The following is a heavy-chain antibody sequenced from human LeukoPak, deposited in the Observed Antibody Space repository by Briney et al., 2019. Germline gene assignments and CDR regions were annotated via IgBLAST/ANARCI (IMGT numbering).Heavy chain of an antibody. CDR1: GYSISSGYY. CDR3: ARGIVVVAQLGFYFYYMDV. CDR2: IYHSGST. D-gene: IGHD2-15*01. Sequence: PSETLSLTCTVSGYSISSGYYWGWIRQPPGKGLEWIGSIYHSGSTYYNPSLKSRVTISVDTSKNQFPLKLSSVTAADTAVYYCARGIVVVAQLGFYFYYMDVWGKGTTVTISS. J-gene: IGHJ6*03. V-gene: IGHV4-38-2*02.